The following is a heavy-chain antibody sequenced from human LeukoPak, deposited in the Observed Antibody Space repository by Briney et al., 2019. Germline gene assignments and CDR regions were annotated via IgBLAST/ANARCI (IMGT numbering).Heavy chain of an antibody. D-gene: IGHD3-10*01. J-gene: IGHJ4*02. CDR1: VDTLSELT. CDR2: FDPGAGEI. V-gene: IGHV1-24*01. CDR3: AAGGIYSLLDY. Sequence: GASVKVSCKVSVDTLSELTMHWVRHAPGKGLEWMGGFDPGAGEILYAQQFQGRVTMTEDTSTDTAYMELTSLRSEDSGVYFCAAGGIYSLLDYWGQGTLVTVSS.